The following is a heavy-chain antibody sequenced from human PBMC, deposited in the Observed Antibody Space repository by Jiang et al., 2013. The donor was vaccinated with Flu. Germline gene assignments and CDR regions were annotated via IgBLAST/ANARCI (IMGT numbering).Heavy chain of an antibody. D-gene: IGHD4-17*01. V-gene: IGHV4-34*01. CDR2: INHSGST. CDR1: GGSFSGYY. CDR3: ARGVKGWGDYGDYFDY. Sequence: LLKPSETLSLTCAVYGGSFSGYYWSWIRQPPGKGLEWIGEINHSGSTNYNPSLKSRVTISVDTSKNQFSLKLSSVTAADTAVYYCARGVKGWGDYGDYFDYWGQGTLVTVS. J-gene: IGHJ4*02.